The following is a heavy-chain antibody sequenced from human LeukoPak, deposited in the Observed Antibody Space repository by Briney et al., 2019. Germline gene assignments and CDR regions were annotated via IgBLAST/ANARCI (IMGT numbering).Heavy chain of an antibody. Sequence: SGSLSLTCPVSGGFINSYYWSWIRQPAGKGLEWIGRVYTSGITNYNPSLKSRITMSVDTSKNQFSLKLTSVTAADTAVYYCARHNGFDRGYYYNMDVWGKGTTVTVSS. V-gene: IGHV4-4*07. D-gene: IGHD3-9*01. J-gene: IGHJ6*03. CDR2: VYTSGIT. CDR1: GGFINSYY. CDR3: ARHNGFDRGYYYNMDV.